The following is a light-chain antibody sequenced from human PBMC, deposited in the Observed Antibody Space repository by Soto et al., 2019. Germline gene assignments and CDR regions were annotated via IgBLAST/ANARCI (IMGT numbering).Light chain of an antibody. Sequence: QSALTQPASVSGSPGQSITISCTGTSSDVGSYKFVSWYQQHPGKAPNLIIYDVTKRPSGVSNRFSGSKSGNTASLTISGLQAEDEADYYCCSYAGDSIYVVFGGGTKVTVL. V-gene: IGLV2-23*02. CDR3: CSYAGDSIYVV. J-gene: IGLJ2*01. CDR2: DVT. CDR1: SSDVGSYKF.